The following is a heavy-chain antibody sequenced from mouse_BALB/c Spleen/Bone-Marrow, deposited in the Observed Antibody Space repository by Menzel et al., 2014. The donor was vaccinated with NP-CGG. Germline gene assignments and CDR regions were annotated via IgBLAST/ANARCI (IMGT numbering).Heavy chain of an antibody. D-gene: IGHD2-14*01. V-gene: IGHV1S29*02. CDR1: GYTFTDYN. CDR2: IYPYNGGT. Sequence: VQLKHSGPELVKPGASVKISCKASGYTFTDYNMHWVKQSHGKSLEWIGYIYPYNGGTGYNQKFKSKATLTVDNSSSTAYMGLRSLTSEDSAVYYCARFRYDWYFDVWGAGTTVTVSS. CDR3: ARFRYDWYFDV. J-gene: IGHJ1*01.